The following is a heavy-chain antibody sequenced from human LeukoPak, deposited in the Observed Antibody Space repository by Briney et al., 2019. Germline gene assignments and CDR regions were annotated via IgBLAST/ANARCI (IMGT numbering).Heavy chain of an antibody. J-gene: IGHJ4*02. D-gene: IGHD3-22*01. CDR2: IYHSGSA. CDR3: ASAGHDGIGYKVC. V-gene: IGHV4-4*02. CDR1: GGSISSSNW. Sequence: SQTLSLTCTVSGGSISSSNWWSWVRQPPGKGLEWIGEIYHSGSANYNPSLKSRVTISVDKSKNQFSPRLSSVTAADTAVYYCASAGHDGIGYKVCWGQGTLVTVSS.